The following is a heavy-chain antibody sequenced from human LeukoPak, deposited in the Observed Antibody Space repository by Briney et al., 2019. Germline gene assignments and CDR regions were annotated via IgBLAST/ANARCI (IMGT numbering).Heavy chain of an antibody. V-gene: IGHV1-2*02. J-gene: IGHJ4*02. Sequence: AASVKVSCKASGGTFSSYAISWVRQAPGQGLEWMGWINPNSGGTNYAQKFQGRVTMTRDTSISTAYMELSRLRSDDTAVYYCARRGPSSSSLSYSHVEQLVPFDYWGQGTLVTVSS. CDR1: GGTFSSYA. CDR3: ARRGPSSSSLSYSHVEQLVPFDY. D-gene: IGHD6-6*01. CDR2: INPNSGGT.